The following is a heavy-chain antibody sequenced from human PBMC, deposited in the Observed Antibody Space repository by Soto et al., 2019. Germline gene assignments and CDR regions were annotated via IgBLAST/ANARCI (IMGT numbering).Heavy chain of an antibody. Sequence: VQLLESGGGLAQRGGSRRPSCAASGFSFSTYGMTWVRQAPGKGLEWVSYGGSGGSTYYADSVKGRFTISRDNSKNTLYLQMNSLRAEDTAVYYCVKFRGRAYHYYYMDVWGNGTTVTVSS. J-gene: IGHJ6*03. V-gene: IGHV3-23*01. CDR3: VKFRGRAYHYYYMDV. D-gene: IGHD3-16*01. CDR1: GFSFSTYG. CDR2: GGSGGST.